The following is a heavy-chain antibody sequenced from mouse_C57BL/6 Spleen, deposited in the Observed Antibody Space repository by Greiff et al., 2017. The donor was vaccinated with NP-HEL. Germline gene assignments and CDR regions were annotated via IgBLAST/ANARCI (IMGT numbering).Heavy chain of an antibody. Sequence: QVQLQQSGAELARPGASVKMSCKASGYTFTSYTMHWVKQRPGQGLEWIGYINPSSGYTKYNQKFKDKATLTADKSSSTAYMQLSSLTSEDSAVYYCARAGFDGYYVVFDYWGQGTTLTVSS. D-gene: IGHD2-3*01. V-gene: IGHV1-4*01. CDR1: GYTFTSYT. CDR3: ARAGFDGYYVVFDY. CDR2: INPSSGYT. J-gene: IGHJ2*01.